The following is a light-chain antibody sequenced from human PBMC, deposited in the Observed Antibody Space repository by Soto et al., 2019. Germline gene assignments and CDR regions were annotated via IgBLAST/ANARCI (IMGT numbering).Light chain of an antibody. J-gene: IGKJ1*01. CDR3: QQYYNWPRT. CDR1: QSGSST. CDR2: GAS. V-gene: IGKV3-15*01. Sequence: EVLVRQSPATLSVSPGERATLSCRASQSGSSTLAWYQQKPGQAPRLLIYGASTRATDIPARFSGSGSGTEFTLTISSLKSEDFAVYYCQQYYNWPRTFGQGTKVDIK.